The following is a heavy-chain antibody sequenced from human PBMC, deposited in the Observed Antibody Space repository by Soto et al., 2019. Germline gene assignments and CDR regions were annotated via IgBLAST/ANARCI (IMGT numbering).Heavy chain of an antibody. D-gene: IGHD3-10*01. Sequence: GASVKVSCKASGGTFSSYAISWVRQAPGQGLEWMGGIIPIFGTANYAQKFQGRVTITADESTSTAYMELSSLRSEDTAVYYCARGRASGSYYLLDYWGQGTLVTAPQ. J-gene: IGHJ4*02. CDR1: GGTFSSYA. CDR3: ARGRASGSYYLLDY. V-gene: IGHV1-69*13. CDR2: IIPIFGTA.